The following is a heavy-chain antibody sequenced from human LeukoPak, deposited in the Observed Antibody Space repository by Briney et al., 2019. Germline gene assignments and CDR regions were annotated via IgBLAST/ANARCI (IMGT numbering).Heavy chain of an antibody. D-gene: IGHD4-17*01. V-gene: IGHV1-69*05. J-gene: IGHJ6*03. CDR2: LIPIFGAT. CDR1: GGTFSGHA. Sequence: ASVEVSCKASGGTFSGHAISWVRQAPGQGLEWMGGLIPIFGATNSTQRFQGRITISTDESTTTAYLELSGLTSEDTAVYFCAAGDPFNYYMDRWGKGTTVTVFS. CDR3: AAGDPFNYYMDR.